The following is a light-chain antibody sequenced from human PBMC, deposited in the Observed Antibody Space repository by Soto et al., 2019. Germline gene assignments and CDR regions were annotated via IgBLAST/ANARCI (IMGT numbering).Light chain of an antibody. J-gene: IGKJ2*01. CDR1: QSVSSN. Sequence: EIVMTQSPATLSVSPGERATLSCRASQSVSSNLAWYQQKPGQAPRLLIYGASTRATGIPARFSGSGSGTEFTLTISSLQSEDFAVYYCQHYNNWPPRDTFGQGTKLEIK. CDR3: QHYNNWPPRDT. CDR2: GAS. V-gene: IGKV3-15*01.